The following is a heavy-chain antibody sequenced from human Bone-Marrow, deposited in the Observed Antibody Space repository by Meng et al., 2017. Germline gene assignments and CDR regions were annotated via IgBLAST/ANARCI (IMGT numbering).Heavy chain of an antibody. V-gene: IGHV4-34*01. CDR3: ARGPTTMAHDFDY. D-gene: IGHD4-11*01. CDR2: INHSGST. CDR1: GGSFSGYY. J-gene: IGHJ4*02. Sequence: QVQLQRGGAGLLKPSETLAPTCAVYGGSFSGYYWSWIRQPPGKGLEWIGEINHSGSTNYNPSLESRATISVDTSQNNLSLKLSSVTAADSAVYYCARGPTTMAHDFDYWGQGTLVTVTS.